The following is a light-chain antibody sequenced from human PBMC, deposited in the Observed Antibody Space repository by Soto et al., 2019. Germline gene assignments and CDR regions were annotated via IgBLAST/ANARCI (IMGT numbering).Light chain of an antibody. V-gene: IGKV3-20*01. CDR1: QRIVNNF. J-gene: IGKJ2*01. CDR2: GAS. Sequence: EVVLTQSPVTLSLSPGESATLSCRASQRIVNNFLAWFQQKPGQPPTLLIYGASTRASGIPDRFSGSGSGTHFALTIGRLDPADFACYYYQQSRPSPFTFGQGTKLQIK. CDR3: QQSRPSPFT.